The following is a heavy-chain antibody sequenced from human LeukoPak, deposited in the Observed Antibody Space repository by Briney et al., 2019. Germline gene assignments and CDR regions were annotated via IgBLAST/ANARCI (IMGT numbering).Heavy chain of an antibody. D-gene: IGHD3-22*01. V-gene: IGHV3-21*01. Sequence: GGSLRLSCAASGFNFNNYCMNWVRQAPGKGLEWVSTISSSSNYIYYADSVKGRFTISRDNAKNSLYLQMNSLRAEDTAVYYCARGYYDSSSFFDYWGQGTLVTVSS. J-gene: IGHJ4*02. CDR3: ARGYYDSSSFFDY. CDR2: ISSSSNYI. CDR1: GFNFNNYC.